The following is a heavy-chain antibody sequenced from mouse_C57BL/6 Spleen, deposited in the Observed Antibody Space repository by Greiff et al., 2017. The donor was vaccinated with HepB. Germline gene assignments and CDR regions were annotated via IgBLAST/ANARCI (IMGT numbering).Heavy chain of an antibody. Sequence: VQLQQPGAELVMPGASVKLSCKASGYTFTSYWMHWVKQRPGQGLEWIGEIDPSDSYTNYNQKVKGKSTLTVDKSSSTAYMQLSSLTSEDSAVYYCARADYYGSSSAWFAYWGQGTLVTVSA. CDR1: GYTFTSYW. J-gene: IGHJ3*01. V-gene: IGHV1-69*01. CDR2: IDPSDSYT. CDR3: ARADYYGSSSAWFAY. D-gene: IGHD1-1*01.